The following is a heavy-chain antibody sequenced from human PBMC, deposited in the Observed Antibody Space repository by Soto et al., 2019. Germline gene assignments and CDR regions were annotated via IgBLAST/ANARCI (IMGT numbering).Heavy chain of an antibody. CDR2: IYYSGST. D-gene: IGHD5-12*01. CDR1: RAFMNSYH. Sequence: SETLSLTCTVSRAFMNSYHWSWIRQPPVQGLEWIGYIYYSGSTNYSPSLKSRVTMSLDTSKNQFSLKLSSVTAADTAVYYCASFSGYDPYYFDYWGQGTLVTVSS. CDR3: ASFSGYDPYYFDY. J-gene: IGHJ4*02. V-gene: IGHV4-59*01.